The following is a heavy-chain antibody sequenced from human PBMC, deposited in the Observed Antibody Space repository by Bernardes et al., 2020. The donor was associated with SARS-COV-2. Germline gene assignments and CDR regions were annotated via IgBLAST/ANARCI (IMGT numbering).Heavy chain of an antibody. CDR3: VSRQFLGYCTSGSCPGVDY. V-gene: IGHV3-74*01. D-gene: IGHD2-15*01. CDR1: GFTFSNYW. CDR2: INSGGTMR. J-gene: IGHJ4*02. Sequence: GGSLRLCCAASGFTFSNYWMHWVRQVPGQGLVWVSRINSGGTMRYYAESVRGRFTISRDNADSTLYLQMDSLRAEDTAVYYCVSRQFLGYCTSGSCPGVDYWGQGTLVTVSS.